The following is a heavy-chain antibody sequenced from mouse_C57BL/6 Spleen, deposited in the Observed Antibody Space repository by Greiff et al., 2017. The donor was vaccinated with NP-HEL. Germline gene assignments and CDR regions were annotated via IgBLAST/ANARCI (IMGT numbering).Heavy chain of an antibody. CDR1: GYTFTSYW. Sequence: QVQLQQPGAELVKPGASVKLSCKASGYTFTSYWMQWVKQRPGQGLEWIGEIDPSDSYTNYNQKFKGKATLTVDTSSSTAYMQLSSLTYEESAVYYWARRSGYDGYWGVDNWGQGTTLTVAS. CDR2: IDPSDSYT. V-gene: IGHV1-50*01. CDR3: ARRSGYDGYWGVDN. D-gene: IGHD2-3*01. J-gene: IGHJ2*01.